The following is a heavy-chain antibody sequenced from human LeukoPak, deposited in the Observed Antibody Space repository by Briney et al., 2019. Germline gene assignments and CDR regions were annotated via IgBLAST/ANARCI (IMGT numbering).Heavy chain of an antibody. CDR1: GFTVSSNY. J-gene: IGHJ4*02. CDR2: IYSGGTT. V-gene: IGHV3-53*01. CDR3: ASQWELRY. D-gene: IGHD1-26*01. Sequence: GGSLRLSCAVSGFTVSSNYMNWVRQAPGKGLEWVSVIYSGGTTYYADSVKGRFTISRANSKNTLYLQMNSLRAEDTAMYYCASQWELRYWGQGTLVIVSS.